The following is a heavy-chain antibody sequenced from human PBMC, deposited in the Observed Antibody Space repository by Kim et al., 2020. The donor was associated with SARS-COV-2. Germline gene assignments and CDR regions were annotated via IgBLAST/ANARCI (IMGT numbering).Heavy chain of an antibody. D-gene: IGHD6-6*01. Sequence: AQKFQGRVTITADESTSTAYMELSSLRSEDTAVYYCARDIPYSSSSSVVEWGQGTLVTVSS. V-gene: IGHV1-69*01. J-gene: IGHJ4*02. CDR3: ARDIPYSSSSSVVE.